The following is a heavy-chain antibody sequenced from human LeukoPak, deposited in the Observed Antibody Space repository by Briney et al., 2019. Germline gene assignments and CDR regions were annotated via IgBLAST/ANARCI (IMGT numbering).Heavy chain of an antibody. CDR2: IYHSGST. V-gene: IGHV4-38-2*02. CDR1: GYSISSRYY. CDR3: ARDHDILTGYSDY. J-gene: IGHJ4*02. Sequence: SETLSLTCAVSGYSISSRYYWGCIRQPPGKGLEWIGSIYHSGSTYYNPSLKSRVTISVDTSKNQFSLKLSSVTAADTAVYYCARDHDILTGYSDYWGQGTLVTVSS. D-gene: IGHD3-9*01.